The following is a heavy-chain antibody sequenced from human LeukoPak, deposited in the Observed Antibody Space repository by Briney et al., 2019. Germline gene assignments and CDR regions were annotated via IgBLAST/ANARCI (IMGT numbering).Heavy chain of an antibody. CDR3: SRMYYDYVWRSYRYNWFDP. V-gene: IGHV4-39*07. CDR2: LYYSGST. CDR1: GGSISSSSYF. D-gene: IGHD3-16*02. Sequence: SETLSLTCAVSGGSISSSSYFWGWIRQPPGKGLEWIGTLYYSGSTYYNPSLKSRVTISVDTSKNQFSLRLSSVTAADTAVYYCSRMYYDYVWRSYRYNWFDPWGQGILVTVSS. J-gene: IGHJ5*02.